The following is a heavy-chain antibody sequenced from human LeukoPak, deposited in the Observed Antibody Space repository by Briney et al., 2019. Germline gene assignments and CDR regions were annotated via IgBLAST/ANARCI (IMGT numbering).Heavy chain of an antibody. CDR1: GYTFTSYG. V-gene: IGHV1-69*13. Sequence: ASVKVSCKASGYTFTSYGISWVRQAPGQGLEWMGGIIPIFGTANCAQKFQGRVTITADESTSTAYMELSSLRSEDTAVYYCARERAHGGPFDYWGQGTLVTVSS. J-gene: IGHJ4*02. CDR3: ARERAHGGPFDY. D-gene: IGHD4-23*01. CDR2: IIPIFGTA.